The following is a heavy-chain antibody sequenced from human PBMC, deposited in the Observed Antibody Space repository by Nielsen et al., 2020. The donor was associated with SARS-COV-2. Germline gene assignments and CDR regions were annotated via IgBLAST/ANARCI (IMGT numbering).Heavy chain of an antibody. CDR3: ARDLYSYGMDV. CDR2: INPYSGGT. CDR1: GYTFTDYY. V-gene: IGHV1-2*06. J-gene: IGHJ6*02. Sequence: ASVKVSCKASGYTFTDYYIHWVRQAPGQGLEWMGRINPYSGGTNYAQKFQGTVTMTRDASISTVYMELTSDDTAVYYCARDLYSYGMDVWGQGTTVTVSS.